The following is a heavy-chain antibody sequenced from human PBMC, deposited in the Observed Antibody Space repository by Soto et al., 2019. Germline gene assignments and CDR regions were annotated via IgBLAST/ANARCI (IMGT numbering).Heavy chain of an antibody. Sequence: QVQLVESGGGVVQPGRSLRLSCAASGFTFSSYGMHWVRQAPGKGLEWVAVISYDGSNKYYADSVEGRFTISRDNSKNTLYLQMNSLRAEDTAVYYCAKDPKLGITGYFDYWGQGTLVTVSS. D-gene: IGHD7-27*01. J-gene: IGHJ4*02. CDR2: ISYDGSNK. CDR1: GFTFSSYG. V-gene: IGHV3-30*18. CDR3: AKDPKLGITGYFDY.